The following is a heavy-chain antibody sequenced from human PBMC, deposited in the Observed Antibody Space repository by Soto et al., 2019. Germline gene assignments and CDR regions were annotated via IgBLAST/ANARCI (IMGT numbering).Heavy chain of an antibody. CDR2: ISGSGDST. Sequence: EVQLLESGGGLAQPGGSLRLSCAASGFTFSSYAMSWVRQAPGKGLEWVSAISGSGDSTSYADSVKGRFTISRDNSKNTLYLQMNSLRDEHTAVYYCAKDGVYYDSSGYYYYWGQGTLVTVSS. D-gene: IGHD3-22*01. J-gene: IGHJ4*02. CDR3: AKDGVYYDSSGYYYY. V-gene: IGHV3-23*01. CDR1: GFTFSSYA.